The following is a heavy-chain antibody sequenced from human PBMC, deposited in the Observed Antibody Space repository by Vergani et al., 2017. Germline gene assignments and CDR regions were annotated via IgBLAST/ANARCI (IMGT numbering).Heavy chain of an antibody. CDR2: IIPIFGTA. CDR1: GGTFSSYA. Sequence: QVQLVQSGAEVKKPGSSVKVSCKASGGTFSSYAISWVRQAPGQGLEWMGGIIPIFGTANNAQKFQGRVTITADESTSTAYMELSSLRSEDTAVYYCARDRTDYDILTGYLNYYYFYMDVWGKATTVTVSS. D-gene: IGHD3-9*01. CDR3: ARDRTDYDILTGYLNYYYFYMDV. J-gene: IGHJ6*03. V-gene: IGHV1-69*01.